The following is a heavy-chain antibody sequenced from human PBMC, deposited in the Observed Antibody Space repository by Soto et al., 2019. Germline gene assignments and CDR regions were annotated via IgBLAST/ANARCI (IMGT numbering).Heavy chain of an antibody. D-gene: IGHD3-9*01. J-gene: IGHJ4*02. Sequence: GGSLRLSCAASGFTFSRYGMNWVRQAPGKGLEWVSAISGVGGNTHYGESVKGRVTISRDNSKNTLYLQLNSLRAEDTAVYYCARDKDWLVPYYFDYWGQGTLVTVSS. CDR2: ISGVGGNT. V-gene: IGHV3-23*01. CDR3: ARDKDWLVPYYFDY. CDR1: GFTFSRYG.